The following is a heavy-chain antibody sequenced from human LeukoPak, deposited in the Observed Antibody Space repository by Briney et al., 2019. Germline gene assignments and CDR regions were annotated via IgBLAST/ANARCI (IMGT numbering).Heavy chain of an antibody. CDR3: ARDLGYSYGPTVGDV. J-gene: IGHJ6*02. CDR2: IYYSGST. Sequence: SETLSLTCTVSGGSISSYYWSWIRQPPGKGLEWIGYIYYSGSTNYNPSLKSRVTISVDTSKNQFSLKLSSVTAADTAVYYCARDLGYSYGPTVGDVWGQGTTVTVSS. V-gene: IGHV4-59*01. D-gene: IGHD5-18*01. CDR1: GGSISSYY.